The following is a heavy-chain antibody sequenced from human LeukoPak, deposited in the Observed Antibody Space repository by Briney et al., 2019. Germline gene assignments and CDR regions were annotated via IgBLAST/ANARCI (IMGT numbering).Heavy chain of an antibody. D-gene: IGHD5-12*01. CDR1: GFTFSDYY. CDR2: ISGSGIVI. Sequence: GGSLRLSCAASGFTFSDYYMSWIRQAPGKGLEWVSYISGSGIVIYYADSVKGRFSISRDNAKNSLYLQMNSLRAEDTAVYYCATGRGYSGYEGGYWGQGTLVTVSS. V-gene: IGHV3-11*04. J-gene: IGHJ4*02. CDR3: ATGRGYSGYEGGY.